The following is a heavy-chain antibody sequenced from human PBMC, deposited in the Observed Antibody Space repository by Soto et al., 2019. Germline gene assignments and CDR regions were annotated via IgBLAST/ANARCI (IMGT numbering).Heavy chain of an antibody. J-gene: IGHJ6*02. V-gene: IGHV3-15*01. Sequence: LRLSCAASGFTFSNAWMNWVRQAPGKGLKWIGRIKSKTDGGTTDYAAPVKGRFTISRDDSKNTVYLQMNSLKTEDTAVYYCTTDFNNWNYEGVYYGLDVWGQGTTVTVSS. D-gene: IGHD1-7*01. CDR3: TTDFNNWNYEGVYYGLDV. CDR2: IKSKTDGGTT. CDR1: GFTFSNAW.